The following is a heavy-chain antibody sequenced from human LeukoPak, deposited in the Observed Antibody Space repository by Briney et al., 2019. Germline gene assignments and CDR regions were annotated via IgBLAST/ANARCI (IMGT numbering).Heavy chain of an antibody. D-gene: IGHD1-26*01. Sequence: ASVKVSCKASGGTFISYAISWVRQAPGQGLEWMGGIIPIFGTANYAQKFQGRVTITADESTSTAYMELSSLRSEDTAVYYCARGQGTLGATDYNFDYWGQGTLVTVSS. CDR1: GGTFISYA. CDR3: ARGQGTLGATDYNFDY. J-gene: IGHJ4*02. V-gene: IGHV1-69*13. CDR2: IIPIFGTA.